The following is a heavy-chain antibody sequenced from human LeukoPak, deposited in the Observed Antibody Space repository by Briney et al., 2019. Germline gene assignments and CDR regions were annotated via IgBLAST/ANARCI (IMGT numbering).Heavy chain of an antibody. CDR1: GDSMSGYY. J-gene: IGHJ5*02. Sequence: PSETLSLTCSVSGDSMSGYYWSWIRRPPGKGLEWIGYMYYSGATSYNPSLKSRVTLSTDTSKNHFSLKLYSVTAADTGVYYCARHDNYPGFGRGFDPWGQGFLVTVTS. CDR3: ARHDNYPGFGRGFDP. D-gene: IGHD1-14*01. V-gene: IGHV4-59*08. CDR2: MYYSGAT.